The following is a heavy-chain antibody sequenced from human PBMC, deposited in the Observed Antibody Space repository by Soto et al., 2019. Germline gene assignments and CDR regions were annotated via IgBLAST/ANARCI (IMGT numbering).Heavy chain of an antibody. D-gene: IGHD6-13*01. J-gene: IGHJ6*02. CDR2: IIPIFGTA. Sequence: SVKVSCKASGVTFSSYAISWVRQAPGQGLEWMGGIIPIFGTANYAQKFQGRVTITADESTSTAYMELSSLRSEDTAVYYCARDYIADYYYYGMDVWGQGTTVTVSS. CDR3: ARDYIADYYYYGMDV. V-gene: IGHV1-69*13. CDR1: GVTFSSYA.